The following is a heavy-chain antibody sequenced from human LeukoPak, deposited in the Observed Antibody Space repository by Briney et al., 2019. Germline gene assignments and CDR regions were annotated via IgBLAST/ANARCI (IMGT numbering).Heavy chain of an antibody. CDR2: ISNSGGTI. CDR1: GFSFSGYE. CDR3: ARGRSMVVIGCFDS. Sequence: GGSLRLSCVASGFSFSGYEMTWVRQAPGRGLEWVSHISNSGGTIYYADSAKGRFTISRDNAKNSLYLQMNSLRAEDTATYYCARGRSMVVIGCFDSWGQGTLVTVSS. D-gene: IGHD2-21*01. V-gene: IGHV3-48*03. J-gene: IGHJ4*02.